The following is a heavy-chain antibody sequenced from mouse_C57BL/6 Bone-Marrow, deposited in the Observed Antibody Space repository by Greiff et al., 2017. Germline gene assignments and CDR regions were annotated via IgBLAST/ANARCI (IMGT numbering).Heavy chain of an antibody. CDR1: GYTFTSYW. CDR2: IHPNSGST. J-gene: IGHJ2*01. Sequence: QVQLQQPGAELVKPGASVKLSCKASGYTFTSYWMHWVKQRPGPGLEWIGMIHPNSGSTNYNEKFKSKATLTVDKSSSTAYMQLSSLTSEDSAVYYCARRIYYGNYGDYWGQGTTLTVSS. CDR3: ARRIYYGNYGDY. V-gene: IGHV1-64*01. D-gene: IGHD2-1*01.